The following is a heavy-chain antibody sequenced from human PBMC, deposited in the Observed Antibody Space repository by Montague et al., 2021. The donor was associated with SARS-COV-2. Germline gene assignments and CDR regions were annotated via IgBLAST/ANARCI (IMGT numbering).Heavy chain of an antibody. CDR2: IWKS. V-gene: IGHV6-1*01. J-gene: IGHJ4*02. Sequence: IWKSDYARSVKSRIASNPDTSKNQFSLQLSSVTPEDTALYYCVRGIEAAGSYDYWGQGTLVTVSS. CDR3: VRGIEAAGSYDY. D-gene: IGHD6-13*01.